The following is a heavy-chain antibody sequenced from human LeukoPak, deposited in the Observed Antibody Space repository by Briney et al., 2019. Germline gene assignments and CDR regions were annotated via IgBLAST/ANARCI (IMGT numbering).Heavy chain of an antibody. CDR1: GGSISTANNY. D-gene: IGHD5-12*01. CDR3: ATHRRSGSGGSENAFEI. J-gene: IGHJ3*02. Sequence: SETLSLTCTVSGGSISTANNYWGWIRQPPGQGLEWIGSVYYSGTTYYNPSLKSRVTVSVDTSKNQFSLKLNSVTAADTAVYYCATHRRSGSGGSENAFEIWGLGTMVTVSS. CDR2: VYYSGTT. V-gene: IGHV4-39*01.